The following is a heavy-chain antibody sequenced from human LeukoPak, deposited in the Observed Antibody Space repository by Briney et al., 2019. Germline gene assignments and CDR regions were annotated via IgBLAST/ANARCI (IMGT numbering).Heavy chain of an antibody. Sequence: GGSLRLSCAASGFTFSSYWMSWVRQAPGKGLEWVANIQEDGSEKYYVDSMKGRFTISRDNAKNSLYLQMNSLRAEDTAVYYCARHTMVKIFDYWGQGTLVTVSS. CDR1: GFTFSSYW. J-gene: IGHJ4*02. V-gene: IGHV3-7*01. CDR3: ARHTMVKIFDY. D-gene: IGHD3-10*01. CDR2: IQEDGSEK.